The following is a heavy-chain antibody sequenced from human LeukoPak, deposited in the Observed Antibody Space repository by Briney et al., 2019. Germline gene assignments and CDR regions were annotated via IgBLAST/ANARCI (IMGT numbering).Heavy chain of an antibody. CDR3: ARWELSGRVMERLSWIDH. J-gene: IGHJ4*02. CDR1: GFTFDDFG. D-gene: IGHD3-16*02. CDR2: INWNGGGT. Sequence: GGSLRLSCAASGFTFDDFGMTWVRQAPGKGLEWVSGINWNGGGTGYADSVKGRFTISRGNAKKILYLQMNSLRVEDTAVYYCARWELSGRVMERLSWIDHWGQGALVTVSS. V-gene: IGHV3-20*04.